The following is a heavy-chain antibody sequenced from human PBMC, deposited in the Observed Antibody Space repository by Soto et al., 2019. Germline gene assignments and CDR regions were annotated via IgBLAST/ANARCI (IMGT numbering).Heavy chain of an antibody. CDR3: ARGIVVVPAAWGSYYMDV. V-gene: IGHV1-8*01. CDR2: MNPNSGNT. D-gene: IGHD2-2*01. CDR1: GYTFTSYD. J-gene: IGHJ6*03. Sequence: ASVKVSCKASGYTFTSYDINWVRQATGQGLERKGWMNPNSGNTGYAQKFQGRVTMTRNTSISTAYMELSSLRSEDTAVYYCARGIVVVPAAWGSYYMDVWGKGTTVTVSS.